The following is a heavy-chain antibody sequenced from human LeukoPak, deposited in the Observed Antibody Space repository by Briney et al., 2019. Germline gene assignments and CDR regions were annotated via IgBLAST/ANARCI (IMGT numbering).Heavy chain of an antibody. J-gene: IGHJ4*02. Sequence: PSETLSLTCTVSGGSISSYYWSWIRQPPGKGLEWIGYIYYSGSTNYNPSLKSRVTISVDTSKNQFSLKLSSATAADTAVYYCARDQSGSYYQFDYWGQGTLVTVSS. CDR3: ARDQSGSYYQFDY. V-gene: IGHV4-59*01. D-gene: IGHD3-10*01. CDR1: GGSISSYY. CDR2: IYYSGST.